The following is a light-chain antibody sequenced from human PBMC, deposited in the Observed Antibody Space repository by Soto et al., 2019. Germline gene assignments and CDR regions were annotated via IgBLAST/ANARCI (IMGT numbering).Light chain of an antibody. J-gene: IGLJ3*02. CDR1: TSDVGDYNS. Sequence: QSALTQPASVSGSPGQSITISCTATTSDVGDYNSVSWYQQHPGKAPKLMIYEVSNRPSGVSDRFSGSKSGSTASLTISGLQPEDEADYYCSSYTINTTWVFGGGTQLTVL. CDR2: EVS. V-gene: IGLV2-14*01. CDR3: SSYTINTTWV.